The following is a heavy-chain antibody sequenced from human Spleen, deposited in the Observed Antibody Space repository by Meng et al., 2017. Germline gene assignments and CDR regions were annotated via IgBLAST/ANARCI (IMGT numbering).Heavy chain of an antibody. CDR1: GASITTNW. CDR3: ARGAIGTRPFDY. Sequence: QGQREESGPGLVKPSGTLPLTRAVAGASITTNWWNWVRQPPGKGLEWIGEIYHSGAYNYNPSLRSRVTISVDKSKNLISLKLDSLTAADTAVYYCARGAIGTRPFDYWGQGTLVTVSS. D-gene: IGHD1-26*01. CDR2: IYHSGAY. V-gene: IGHV4-4*02. J-gene: IGHJ4*02.